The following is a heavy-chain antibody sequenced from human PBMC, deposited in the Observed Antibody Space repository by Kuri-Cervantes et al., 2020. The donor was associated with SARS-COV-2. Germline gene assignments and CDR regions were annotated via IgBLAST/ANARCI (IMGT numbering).Heavy chain of an antibody. CDR2: ITPFNGNT. Sequence: SVKVSCKASGDTFTYRFLHWVRQAPGQAPEWMGWITPFNGNTKYAQKFQDRVTITRDRSMNTAYMELSSLRSEDTAMYYCARSGPGAISREDGALDIWGQGTMITVSS. D-gene: IGHD4/OR15-4a*01. CDR1: GDTFTYRF. CDR3: ARSGPGAISREDGALDI. V-gene: IGHV1-45*02. J-gene: IGHJ3*02.